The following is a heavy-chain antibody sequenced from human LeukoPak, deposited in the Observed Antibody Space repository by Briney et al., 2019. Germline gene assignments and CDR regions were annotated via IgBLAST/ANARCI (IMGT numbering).Heavy chain of an antibody. Sequence: PGGSLRLSCAASGFTFSSYAMHWVRQAPGKGLEWVAVISYDGSNKYYADSVKGRFTISRGNSKNTLYLQMNSPRAEDTAVYYCARDLGVDYWGQGTLVTVSS. J-gene: IGHJ4*02. V-gene: IGHV3-30*01. CDR1: GFTFSSYA. D-gene: IGHD3-16*01. CDR3: ARDLGVDY. CDR2: ISYDGSNK.